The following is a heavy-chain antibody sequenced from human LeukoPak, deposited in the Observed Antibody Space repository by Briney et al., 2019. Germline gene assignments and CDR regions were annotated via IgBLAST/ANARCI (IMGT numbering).Heavy chain of an antibody. J-gene: IGHJ4*02. CDR2: INHSGST. D-gene: IGHD1-14*01. CDR3: ARVLRPGPDYYFDY. CDR1: GGSFSGYY. V-gene: IGHV4-34*01. Sequence: SETLSLTCAVYGGSFSGYYWSWIRQPPGKGLEWIGEINHSGSTNYNPSLKSRVTISVDTSKNQFSLKLSSVTAADTAVYYCARVLRPGPDYYFDYWGQGTLVTVSS.